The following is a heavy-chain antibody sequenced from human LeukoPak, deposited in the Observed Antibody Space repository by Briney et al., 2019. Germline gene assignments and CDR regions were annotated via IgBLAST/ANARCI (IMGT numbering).Heavy chain of an antibody. D-gene: IGHD3-16*01. CDR3: TTDVHYDYGRARGRLFDY. Sequence: GGSLRLSCAASGFTFSNAWMSWVRQAPGKGLEWVGRIKSKTDGGTTDYAAPVKGRFTISRDDSKNTLYLQMNSLKTEDTAVYYCTTDVHYDYGRARGRLFDYWGQGTMVTVSS. CDR1: GFTFSNAW. J-gene: IGHJ3*01. V-gene: IGHV3-15*01. CDR2: IKSKTDGGTT.